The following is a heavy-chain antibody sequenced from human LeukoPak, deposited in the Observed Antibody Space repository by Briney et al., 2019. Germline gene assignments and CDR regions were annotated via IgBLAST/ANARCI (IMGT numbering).Heavy chain of an antibody. CDR1: GGTFSSYA. CDR3: AKSIAAAALDYYYYYYMDV. CDR2: INPNSGGT. Sequence: ASVKVSCKASGGTFSSYAISWVRHAPGQGLEWMGWINPNSGGTNYAQKFQGRVTMTRDTSISTAYMELSRLRSDDTAVYYCAKSIAAAALDYYYYYYMDVWGKGTTVTVSS. J-gene: IGHJ6*03. V-gene: IGHV1-2*02. D-gene: IGHD6-13*01.